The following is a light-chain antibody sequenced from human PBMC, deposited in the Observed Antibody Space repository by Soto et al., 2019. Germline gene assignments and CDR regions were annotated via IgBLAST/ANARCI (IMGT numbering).Light chain of an antibody. Sequence: EIHMTQSPSTLSASFGDIVTITFRASQSLNNYLAWYQQKPGEAPKLLIYDASTLERGVPSRFSGTGSGTEFTLTISSLQPDDFAAYYCQQYYRSSITFGQGTRLEIK. CDR2: DAS. CDR3: QQYYRSSIT. CDR1: QSLNNY. J-gene: IGKJ5*01. V-gene: IGKV1-5*01.